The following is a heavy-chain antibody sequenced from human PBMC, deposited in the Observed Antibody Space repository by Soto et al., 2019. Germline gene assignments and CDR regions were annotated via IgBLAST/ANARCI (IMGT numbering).Heavy chain of an antibody. D-gene: IGHD2-8*01. CDR3: ARDLYAGQEYFDL. Sequence: QVQLQQWGAGLLKPSETLSLTCSVYGASFSGYYWSWIRQPPGKGLEWIGEINHSGSTNYNPSLKSQITISVDTSKNQFSLQLSSETAADTAEYYYARDLYAGQEYFDLWGRGTLVTVSS. V-gene: IGHV4-34*01. CDR2: INHSGST. J-gene: IGHJ2*01. CDR1: GASFSGYY.